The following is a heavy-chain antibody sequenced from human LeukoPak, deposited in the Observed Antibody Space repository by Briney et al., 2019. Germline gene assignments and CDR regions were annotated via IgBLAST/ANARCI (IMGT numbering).Heavy chain of an antibody. Sequence: PGGSLRLSCAASGFTFNSYGMDWVRQAPGKGLEWVAFIRSDGSIKYYADSVKGRFTISRDNSKNTLYLQMNSLRAEDTAVYYCAKDDPEAYFDYWGQGNLVTVSS. J-gene: IGHJ4*02. CDR2: IRSDGSIK. CDR3: AKDDPEAYFDY. CDR1: GFTFNSYG. V-gene: IGHV3-30*02.